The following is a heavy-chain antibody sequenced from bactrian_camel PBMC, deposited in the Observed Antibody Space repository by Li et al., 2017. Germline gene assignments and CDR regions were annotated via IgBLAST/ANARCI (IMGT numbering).Heavy chain of an antibody. V-gene: IGHV3S40*01. CDR3: ATELRLDSWQGADFGY. CDR1: GFTFDIYG. Sequence: VQLVESGGGLVQPGRSLGLSCTASGFTFDIYGMSWVRQAPGKGLRWVSAINNGGGSTYYADSVKGRFTISRDNAKNTLYLQMNSLKTEDTAVYYCATELRLDSWQGADFGYWGQGTQVTVS. J-gene: IGHJ6*01. D-gene: IGHD6*01. CDR2: INNGGGST.